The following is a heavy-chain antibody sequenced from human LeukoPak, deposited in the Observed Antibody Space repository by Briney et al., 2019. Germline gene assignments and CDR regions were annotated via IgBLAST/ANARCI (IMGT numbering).Heavy chain of an antibody. CDR1: GYTLTSYY. J-gene: IGHJ4*02. CDR2: INPSAGNT. D-gene: IGHD3-22*01. V-gene: IGHV1-46*01. Sequence: ASVKVSCKASGYTLTSYYMHWVRQAPGQGLEWMAMINPSAGNTIFAQRFQGRVSMTRDRSTSTVDMDLNSLRSEDTAVYYCARAANYFDSSGMGAPFDYWGQGTLVTVSS. CDR3: ARAANYFDSSGMGAPFDY.